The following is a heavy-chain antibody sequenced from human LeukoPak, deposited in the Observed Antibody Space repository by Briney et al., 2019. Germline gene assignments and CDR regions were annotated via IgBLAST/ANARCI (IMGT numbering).Heavy chain of an antibody. CDR2: ISSNGSRT. J-gene: IGHJ4*02. CDR1: GFTFSSYA. CDR3: VKEGGMTETTGEHNFYY. Sequence: GGSLRLSCSASGFTFSSYAMHWVRQAPGKGLEYVSAISSNGSRTYYADSVKGRFTISRDNCKNTLSLQMNSLRDEDTAVYYWVKEGGMTETTGEHNFYYWGQGTLATVSS. D-gene: IGHD1-7*01. V-gene: IGHV3-64*04.